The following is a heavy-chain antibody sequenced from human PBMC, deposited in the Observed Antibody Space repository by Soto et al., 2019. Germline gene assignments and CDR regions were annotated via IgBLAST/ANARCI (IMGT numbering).Heavy chain of an antibody. CDR2: ISAYNGNT. D-gene: IGHD3-22*01. CDR1: GYTFTSYG. Sequence: QVQLVQSGAEVKKPGASVKVSCKASGYTFTSYGFSWVRQAPGQGLEWMGWISAYNGNTNYARKLKGRVTMTTDTSTSTAYMELRSLRSDDPAVYYCARFQRYYDSSGSIRGDAFDIWGQGTMVTVSS. CDR3: ARFQRYYDSSGSIRGDAFDI. V-gene: IGHV1-18*01. J-gene: IGHJ3*02.